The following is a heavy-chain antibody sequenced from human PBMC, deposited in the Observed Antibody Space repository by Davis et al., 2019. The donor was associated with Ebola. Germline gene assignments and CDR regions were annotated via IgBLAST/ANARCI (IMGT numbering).Heavy chain of an antibody. J-gene: IGHJ4*02. CDR2: ISSSSSYI. Sequence: GGSLRLSCAASGFIFSSYSMNWVRQAPGKGLEWVSSISSSSSYIYYADSVKGRFTISRDNSKNTLYLQMNSLRPEDTAVYYCARDSDDYSFDYWGQGTLVTVSS. V-gene: IGHV3-21*01. CDR3: ARDSDDYSFDY. CDR1: GFIFSSYS. D-gene: IGHD4-11*01.